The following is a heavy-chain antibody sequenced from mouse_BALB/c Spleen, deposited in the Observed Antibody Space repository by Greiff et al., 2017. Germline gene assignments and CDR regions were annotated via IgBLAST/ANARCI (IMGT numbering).Heavy chain of an antibody. CDR3: ARDYDYEGPPFAY. CDR1: GYAFSSYW. J-gene: IGHJ3*01. Sequence: QVQLQQSGAELVGPGSSVKISCKASGYAFSSYWMNWVKQRPGQGLEWIGQIYPGDGDTNYNGKFKGKATLTADKSSSTAYMQLSSLTSEDSAVYFCARDYDYEGPPFAYWGQGTLVTVSA. D-gene: IGHD2-4*01. V-gene: IGHV1-80*01. CDR2: IYPGDGDT.